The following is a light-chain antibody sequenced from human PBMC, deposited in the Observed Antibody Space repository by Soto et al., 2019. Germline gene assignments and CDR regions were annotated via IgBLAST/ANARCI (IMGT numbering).Light chain of an antibody. Sequence: EIVMTQSPATLSVSPGDRVTLSCRASQNIDNNFAWYQQRPGQPPRLLIYGASTRANGIPARFSGSGSGTEFTLTISSLQSEDFAVYCCQHYNNWPPLTFCGGTKVEIK. J-gene: IGKJ4*01. V-gene: IGKV3D-15*01. CDR3: QHYNNWPPLT. CDR1: QNIDNN. CDR2: GAS.